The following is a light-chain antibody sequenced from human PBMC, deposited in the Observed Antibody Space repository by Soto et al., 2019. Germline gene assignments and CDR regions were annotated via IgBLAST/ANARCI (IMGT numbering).Light chain of an antibody. CDR2: GAS. Sequence: VLTQSLGTLSLSPGERADLSCRARQRVSSVYLACYQQRPGQAPSLLMYGASSRATGTPERFSGSGSGTDFTLTISRLEPEDFAVYYCQQYGSSPRTFGQGTKVDIK. J-gene: IGKJ1*01. V-gene: IGKV3-20*01. CDR1: QRVSSVY. CDR3: QQYGSSPRT.